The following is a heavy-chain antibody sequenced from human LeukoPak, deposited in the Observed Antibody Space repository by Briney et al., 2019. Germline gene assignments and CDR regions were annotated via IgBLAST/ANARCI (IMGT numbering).Heavy chain of an antibody. CDR2: ISAYNGNT. Sequence: ASVKVSCKASGYTFTSYGISWVRQAPGQGLEWMGWISAYNGNTNYAQKLQGRVTMTTDTSTSTAYMELRSLRAEDTAVYYCAREIMTHGLHGMDVWGQGTTVTVSS. CDR1: GYTFTSYG. D-gene: IGHD3-16*01. CDR3: AREIMTHGLHGMDV. J-gene: IGHJ6*02. V-gene: IGHV1-18*01.